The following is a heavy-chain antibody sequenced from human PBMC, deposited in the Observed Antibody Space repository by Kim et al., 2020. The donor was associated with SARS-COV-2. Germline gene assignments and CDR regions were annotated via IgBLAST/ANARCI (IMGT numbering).Heavy chain of an antibody. CDR2: IFHSGTT. CDR3: ARARGDGYFYYYMDV. Sequence: SETLSLTCAVSGGSIRSGGSSWSWIRQPPGKGLEWIGYIFHSGTTYSNPSLKSRVTMSVDRSKNQFSLRLSSVTAADTAVYFCARARGDGYFYYYMDVWGKGTTVTVSS. V-gene: IGHV4-30-2*01. CDR1: GGSIRSGGSS. J-gene: IGHJ6*03. D-gene: IGHD7-27*01.